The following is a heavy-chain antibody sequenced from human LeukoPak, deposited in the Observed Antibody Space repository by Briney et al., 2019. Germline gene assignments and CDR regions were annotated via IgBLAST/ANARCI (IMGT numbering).Heavy chain of an antibody. D-gene: IGHD1-26*01. CDR3: AKPKSGSYYEGGYFDY. V-gene: IGHV3-23*01. CDR2: VSGSGGST. Sequence: GGSLRLSCAASGFTFSSYSMSWVRQAPGKGLECVSAVSGSGGSTYYADYVKGRLTISRDNSKNTLYLQMNSLRAEDTAVYYCAKPKSGSYYEGGYFDYWGQGTLVTVSS. J-gene: IGHJ4*02. CDR1: GFTFSSYS.